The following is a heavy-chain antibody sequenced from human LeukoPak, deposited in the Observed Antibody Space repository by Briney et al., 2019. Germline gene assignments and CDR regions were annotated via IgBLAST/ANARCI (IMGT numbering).Heavy chain of an antibody. CDR1: GFTFSDYY. Sequence: PGGSLRLSCAVSGFTFSDYYMSWIRQAPGKGLEWVSAISVSGNTYHADSVKGRFTISRDSSKNTLYLQMNSLRAEDAAVYYCAKAPVTTCSGAYCYPFDYWGQGTLVTVSS. CDR2: ISVSGNT. D-gene: IGHD2-15*01. V-gene: IGHV3-23*01. CDR3: AKAPVTTCSGAYCYPFDY. J-gene: IGHJ4*02.